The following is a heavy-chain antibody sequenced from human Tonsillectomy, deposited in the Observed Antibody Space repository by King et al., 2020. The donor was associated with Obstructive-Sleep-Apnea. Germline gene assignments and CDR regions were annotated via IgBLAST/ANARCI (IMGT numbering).Heavy chain of an antibody. CDR3: VRRPYTYERNNWEYYFDS. J-gene: IGHJ4*02. D-gene: IGHD3-16*01. CDR1: GFSFTTYW. CDR2: IDPSDSNT. Sequence: VQLVESGAEVKKPGESLRISCKGSGFSFTTYWITWVRQMPGKGLEWVGRIDPSDSNTKYSPSFQGHVTISADKSISTAYLQWSSLKASDTAIYYCVRRPYTYERNNWEYYFDSWGRGALVP. V-gene: IGHV5-10-1*01.